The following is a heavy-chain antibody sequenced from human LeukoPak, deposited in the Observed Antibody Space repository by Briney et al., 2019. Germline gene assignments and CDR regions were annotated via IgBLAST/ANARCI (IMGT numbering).Heavy chain of an antibody. V-gene: IGHV4-30-2*01. J-gene: IGHJ3*02. D-gene: IGHD6-6*01. Sequence: SETLSLTCTVSGGSISSGGYSWSWIRQPPGKGLEWIGYIYHSGSTYYNPSLKSRVTISVDRSKNQFSLKLGSVTAADTAVYYCARTSIAARRANAFDIWGLGTMVTVSS. CDR3: ARTSIAARRANAFDI. CDR1: GGSISSGGYS. CDR2: IYHSGST.